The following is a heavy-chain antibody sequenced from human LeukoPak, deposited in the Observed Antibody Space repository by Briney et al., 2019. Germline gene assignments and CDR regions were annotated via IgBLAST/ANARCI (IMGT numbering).Heavy chain of an antibody. J-gene: IGHJ6*02. CDR3: GRTIVVVIRDYYYYYGMDV. CDR1: GGSFSGYY. V-gene: IGHV4-34*01. CDR2: INHSGST. Sequence: PSETLSLTCAVYGGSFSGYYWSWIRQPPGKGLEWIGEINHSGSTNYNPSLKSRVTISVDTSKNQFSLKLSSVTAADTAVYYCGRTIVVVIRDYYYYYGMDVWGQGTTVTVSS. D-gene: IGHD3-22*01.